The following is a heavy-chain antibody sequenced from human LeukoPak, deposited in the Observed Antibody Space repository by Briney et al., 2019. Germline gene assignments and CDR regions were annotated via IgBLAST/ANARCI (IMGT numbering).Heavy chain of an antibody. V-gene: IGHV3-23*01. Sequence: GGSPRLSCAASGFTFSSHAMSWVRQAPGKGLEWVSAISGSGGSTYYADSVKGRFTISRDNSKNTLYLQMNSLRAEDTAVYYCAKRSIAAAGTSYPVYWGQGTLVTVSS. CDR2: ISGSGGST. CDR1: GFTFSSHA. CDR3: AKRSIAAAGTSYPVY. J-gene: IGHJ4*02. D-gene: IGHD6-13*01.